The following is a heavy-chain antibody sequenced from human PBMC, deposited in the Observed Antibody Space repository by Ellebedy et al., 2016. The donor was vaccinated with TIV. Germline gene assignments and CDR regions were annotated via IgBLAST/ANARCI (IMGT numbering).Heavy chain of an antibody. Sequence: MPSETLSLTCAVSGVSISTSSWWTWVRQSPEKGLEWIGEIHHGGGINYNPSLKTRLTMSVDKSKNVFSLRLSSVTAADTAIYYCARDAMLKGNFYFDFWGQGAPVTVSS. CDR3: ARDAMLKGNFYFDF. CDR2: IHHGGGI. J-gene: IGHJ4*02. V-gene: IGHV4-4*02. D-gene: IGHD3-16*01. CDR1: GVSISTSSW.